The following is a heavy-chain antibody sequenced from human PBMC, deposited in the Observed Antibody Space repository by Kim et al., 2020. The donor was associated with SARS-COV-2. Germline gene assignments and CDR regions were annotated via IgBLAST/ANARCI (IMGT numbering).Heavy chain of an antibody. V-gene: IGHV5-10-1*01. CDR2: IDPSDSYT. Sequence: GESLKISCKGSGYSFTSYWISWVRQMPGKGLEWMGRIDPSDSYTNYSPSFQGHVTISADKSISTAYLQWSSLKASDTAMYYCALTGYSSGWYDYWGQGTLVTVSS. CDR1: GYSFTSYW. J-gene: IGHJ4*02. D-gene: IGHD6-19*01. CDR3: ALTGYSSGWYDY.